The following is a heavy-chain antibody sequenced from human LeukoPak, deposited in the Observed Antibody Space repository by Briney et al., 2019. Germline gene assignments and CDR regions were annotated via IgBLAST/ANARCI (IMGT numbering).Heavy chain of an antibody. D-gene: IGHD4-17*01. CDR2: IHYSGGS. V-gene: IGHV4-39*01. Sequence: AETLTLTCTVSGGSISSSSYYWSWIRQPPGKGLEWIGTIHYSGGSYHNPSLKSRVTLSVDTSNNQFSLKVASVTAADMATYYCARYSTLTRFDFWGQGTLACVSS. CDR1: GGSISSSSYY. CDR3: ARYSTLTRFDF. J-gene: IGHJ4*02.